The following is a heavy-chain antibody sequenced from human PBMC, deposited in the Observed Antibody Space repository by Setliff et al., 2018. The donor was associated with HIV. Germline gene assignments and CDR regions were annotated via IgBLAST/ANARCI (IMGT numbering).Heavy chain of an antibody. D-gene: IGHD6-19*01. Sequence: PSETLSLTCTVSGGSITGYYWSWIRQPPGKGLEWIGWIYYSGNTRYNPSLKSRVTMSVDTAKNQLSLKLTAVSAADTAVYFCVRGPQWLVQKGRVYYFDYWGQGTLVTVSS. CDR2: IYYSGNT. CDR3: VRGPQWLVQKGRVYYFDY. J-gene: IGHJ4*02. CDR1: GGSITGYY. V-gene: IGHV4-59*12.